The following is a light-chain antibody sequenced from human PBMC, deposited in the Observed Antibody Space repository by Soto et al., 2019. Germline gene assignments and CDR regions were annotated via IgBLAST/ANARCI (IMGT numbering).Light chain of an antibody. CDR1: SSDVGGYNY. J-gene: IGLJ1*01. V-gene: IGLV2-14*01. CDR3: SSYTRSSTLNV. CDR2: DVS. Sequence: QSVLTQPASVSGPPGQSITISCTGTSSDVGGYNYVSWYQQHPGKAPKLMIYDVSNRPSGVSNRFSGSKSGNTASLTISRLQAEDEADYYCSSYTRSSTLNVFGTGTKVXVL.